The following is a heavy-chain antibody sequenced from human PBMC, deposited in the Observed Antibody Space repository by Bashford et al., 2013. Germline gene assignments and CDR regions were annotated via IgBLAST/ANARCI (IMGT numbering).Heavy chain of an antibody. CDR1: GFTFSNYE. V-gene: IGHV3-48*03. Sequence: GSLRLSCAASGFTFSNYEMNWVRPGRPGKGGWSGVSYISSSGSTIFYADSVKGRFTVSRDNAKNSLYLQMNSLRAEDTAVYYCARDPIPYWGQGTLVTVSS. CDR2: ISSSGSTI. J-gene: IGHJ4*02. CDR3: ARDPIPY.